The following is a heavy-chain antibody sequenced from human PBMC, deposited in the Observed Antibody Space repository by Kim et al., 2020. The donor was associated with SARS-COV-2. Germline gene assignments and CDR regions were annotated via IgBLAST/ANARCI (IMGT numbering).Heavy chain of an antibody. D-gene: IGHD4-4*01. Sequence: YHNPSLNSRVTISVDASKNQFSLKLSSVTAADTAVYYCARVDYSNYYSDYWGQGTLVTVSS. V-gene: IGHV4-30-2*04. CDR3: ARVDYSNYYSDY. J-gene: IGHJ4*02.